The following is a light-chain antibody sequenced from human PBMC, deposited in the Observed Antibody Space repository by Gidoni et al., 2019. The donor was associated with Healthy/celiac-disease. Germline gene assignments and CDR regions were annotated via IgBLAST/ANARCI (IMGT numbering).Light chain of an antibody. CDR3: QQYYSTPPYT. CDR1: LSVLYSSNNQNY. J-gene: IGKJ2*01. Sequence: DSVMTQSPDSLAVALGERAPINCKSSLSVLYSSNNQNYLAWYQQKPGQPPKLLIYWASTRESGVPDRFSGSGSGTDFTLTISSLQAEDVAVYYCQQYYSTPPYTFGQGTKLEIK. V-gene: IGKV4-1*01. CDR2: WAS.